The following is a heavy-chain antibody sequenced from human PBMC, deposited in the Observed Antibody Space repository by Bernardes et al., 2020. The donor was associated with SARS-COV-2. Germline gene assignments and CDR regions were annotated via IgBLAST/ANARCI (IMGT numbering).Heavy chain of an antibody. Sequence: SVKVSCKASGYTFTSYALHWVRQAPGQRLAWMGWINAVNGNTKYSQQFQGRVTITRDTSASTAYMELSSLRSEDTAVYYCARGGTYYGSGIRFYYYYYGMDVWGKGTTVTVSS. CDR3: ARGGTYYGSGIRFYYYYYGMDV. V-gene: IGHV1-3*01. CDR2: INAVNGNT. D-gene: IGHD3-10*01. CDR1: GYTFTSYA. J-gene: IGHJ6*04.